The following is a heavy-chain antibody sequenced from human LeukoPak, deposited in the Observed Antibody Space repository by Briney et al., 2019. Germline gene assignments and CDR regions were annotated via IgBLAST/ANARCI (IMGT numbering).Heavy chain of an antibody. CDR3: ARGDYGSDY. D-gene: IGHD4-17*01. Sequence: AGGSLRLSCAASGFTVTTNSMTWVRQAPGKGLEWVSFIYSGGYTNYADSVKGRFTISRDNSKNTLYLQMNSLRAEDTAIYYCARGDYGSDYWGQGTLVTVSS. V-gene: IGHV3-53*01. CDR2: IYSGGYT. CDR1: GFTVTTNS. J-gene: IGHJ4*02.